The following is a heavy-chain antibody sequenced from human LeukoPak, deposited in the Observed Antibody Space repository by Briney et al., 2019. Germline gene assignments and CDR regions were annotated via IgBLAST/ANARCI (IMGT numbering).Heavy chain of an antibody. V-gene: IGHV5-51*01. CDR2: IYPGDSDT. CDR3: ARSNCQYYYGSGSSPPYYYGMDV. Sequence: GESLKISCKGSGYSFTSYWIGWVRQMPGKGLEWMGIIYPGDSDTRYSSSFQGQVTISADKSISTAYLQWSSLKASDTAMYYCARSNCQYYYGSGSSPPYYYGMDVWGQGTTVSVSS. J-gene: IGHJ6*02. D-gene: IGHD3-10*01. CDR1: GYSFTSYW.